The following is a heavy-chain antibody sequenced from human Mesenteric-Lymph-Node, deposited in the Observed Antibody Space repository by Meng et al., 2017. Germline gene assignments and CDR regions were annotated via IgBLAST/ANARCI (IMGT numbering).Heavy chain of an antibody. CDR3: ARDAYYDSSGYGFGVLRLVDY. Sequence: GESLKISCAASGFTFSSYEMNWVRQAPGKGLEWVSYISSSGSTIYYADSVKGRFTISRDNAKNSLYLQMNSLRAEDTAVYYCARDAYYDSSGYGFGVLRLVDYWGQGTLVTVSS. V-gene: IGHV3-48*03. CDR2: ISSSGSTI. CDR1: GFTFSSYE. J-gene: IGHJ4*02. D-gene: IGHD3-22*01.